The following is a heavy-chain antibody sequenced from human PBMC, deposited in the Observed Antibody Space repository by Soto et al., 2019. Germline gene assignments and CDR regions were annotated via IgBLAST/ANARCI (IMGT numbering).Heavy chain of an antibody. Sequence: QVHLVQSGAEVKKPGSSVKVSCKASGGAFTSYSFHWVRQAPGQGLEWMGGIIPMSGTTNYALKFQGRVTMTAAVPTNTAYIELSSLRSEDTAIYSCARDNTGLEYWGQGTLVTVSS. CDR2: IIPMSGTT. CDR1: GGAFTSYS. CDR3: ARDNTGLEY. J-gene: IGHJ4*02. V-gene: IGHV1-69*12.